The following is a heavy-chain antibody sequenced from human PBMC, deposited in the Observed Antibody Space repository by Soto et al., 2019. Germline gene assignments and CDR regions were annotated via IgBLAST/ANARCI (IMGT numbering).Heavy chain of an antibody. CDR3: ARKLSSSGPDSYYGMDV. J-gene: IGHJ6*02. CDR2: IYYSGST. Sequence: TLSLTCTVSGGSISSGGYYWSWIRQHPGKCREWSGYIYYSGSTYYNPSLKSRVTISLDTPKTQFPTKLRSVTDADTDVYYCARKLSSSGPDSYYGMDVWGQGPTVPVSS. D-gene: IGHD6-6*01. V-gene: IGHV4-31*03. CDR1: GGSISSGGYY.